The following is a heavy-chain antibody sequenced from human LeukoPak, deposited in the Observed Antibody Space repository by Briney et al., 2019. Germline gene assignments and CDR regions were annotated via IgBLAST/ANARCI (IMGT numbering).Heavy chain of an antibody. CDR3: ARGPAYYDILTGYYNP. CDR1: GVTFSSYA. J-gene: IGHJ5*02. Sequence: GGSLRLSCAASGVTFSSYAMHWVRQAPGKGLGWVAVISYDGSNKYYADSVKGRFTISRDNSKNTLYLQMNSLRAEDTAVYYCARGPAYYDILTGYYNPWGQGTLVTVSS. CDR2: ISYDGSNK. D-gene: IGHD3-9*01. V-gene: IGHV3-30*04.